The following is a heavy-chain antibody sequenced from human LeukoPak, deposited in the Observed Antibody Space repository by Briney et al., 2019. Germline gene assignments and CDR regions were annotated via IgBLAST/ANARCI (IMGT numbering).Heavy chain of an antibody. CDR2: ISGSGGST. CDR1: GFTFSSYG. V-gene: IGHV3-23*01. D-gene: IGHD3-10*01. CDR3: AKGANYGSGSGPYYYYMDV. Sequence: GGSLRLSCAASGFTFSSYGMSWVRQAPGKGLEWVSAISGSGGSTYYADSVKGRFTISRDNSKNTLYLQMNSLRAEDTAVYYCAKGANYGSGSGPYYYYMDVWGKGTTVTISS. J-gene: IGHJ6*03.